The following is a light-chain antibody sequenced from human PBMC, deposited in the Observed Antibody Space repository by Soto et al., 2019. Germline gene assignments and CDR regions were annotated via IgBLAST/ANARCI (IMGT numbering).Light chain of an antibody. CDR2: GAS. J-gene: IGKJ1*01. CDR3: QQYARSPWT. Sequence: EIVLTQSPGTLSLSPGERATLSCRASESLHRGSLAWYQQKPGQPPRLLIQGASKRATGIPDRFSGSGSGTDFTLTISRLEPEDFAVYWCQQYARSPWTFGQGTKVEIK. V-gene: IGKV3-20*01. CDR1: ESLHRGS.